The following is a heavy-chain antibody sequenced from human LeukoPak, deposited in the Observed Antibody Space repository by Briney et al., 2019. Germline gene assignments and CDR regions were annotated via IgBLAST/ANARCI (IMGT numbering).Heavy chain of an antibody. Sequence: GGSLRLSCAASGFTFSSYWMHWVRQAPGKGLVWVSRINTDGSSTTYADSVKGRFTISRDNAKNTLYLQMNSPRAEDTAVYYCARNLGNSPFDYWGQGTLVTVSS. J-gene: IGHJ4*02. V-gene: IGHV3-74*01. CDR2: INTDGSST. CDR3: ARNLGNSPFDY. CDR1: GFTFSSYW. D-gene: IGHD4-23*01.